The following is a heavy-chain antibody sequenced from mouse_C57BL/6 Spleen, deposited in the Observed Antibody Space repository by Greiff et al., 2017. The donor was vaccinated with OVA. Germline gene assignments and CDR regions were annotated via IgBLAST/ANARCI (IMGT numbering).Heavy chain of an antibody. CDR2: IYPGDGDT. J-gene: IGHJ2*01. V-gene: IGHV1-82*01. Sequence: QVQLQQSGPELVKPGASVKISCKASGYAFSSSWMNWVKQRPGKGLEWIGRIYPGDGDTNYNGKFKGKATLTADKSSSTAYMQLSSLTSEDSAVYFCATIYYDYDAVLNFGYWGQGTTLTVSS. D-gene: IGHD2-4*01. CDR3: ATIYYDYDAVLNFGY. CDR1: GYAFSSSW.